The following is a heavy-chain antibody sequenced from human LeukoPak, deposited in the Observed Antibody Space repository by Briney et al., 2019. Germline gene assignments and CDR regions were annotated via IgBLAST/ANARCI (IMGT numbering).Heavy chain of an antibody. J-gene: IGHJ6*02. V-gene: IGHV3-33*01. Sequence: QAGGSLRPSCAASGFTFSSYGMHWVRQAPGKGLEWVAVIWYDGSNKYYADSVKGRFTISRDNSKNTLYLQMNSLRAEDTAVYYCARDLADIVVVPAASKDYYGMDVWGQGTTVTVSS. D-gene: IGHD2-2*01. CDR2: IWYDGSNK. CDR1: GFTFSSYG. CDR3: ARDLADIVVVPAASKDYYGMDV.